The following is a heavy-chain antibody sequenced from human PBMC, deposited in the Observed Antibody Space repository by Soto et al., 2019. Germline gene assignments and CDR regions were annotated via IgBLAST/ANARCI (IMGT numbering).Heavy chain of an antibody. D-gene: IGHD2-8*02. J-gene: IGHJ4*02. V-gene: IGHV5-10-1*01. CDR2: IDPDDSDT. Sequence: GESLKISCKGAGYSFTSFWISWVRQMPGKGLEWMGRIDPDDSDTNYSPSFQGHVTISADKSISTAYLQWSSLKASDTAMYYCARHFTGSPASIDFWGQGTLVTVSS. CDR3: ARHFTGSPASIDF. CDR1: GYSFTSFW.